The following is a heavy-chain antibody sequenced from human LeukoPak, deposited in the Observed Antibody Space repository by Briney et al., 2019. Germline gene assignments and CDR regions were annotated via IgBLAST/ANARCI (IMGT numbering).Heavy chain of an antibody. J-gene: IGHJ4*02. D-gene: IGHD2-8*02. Sequence: PGGSLRLSCAASGFTFSNFAMSWVRQPPGQGLEWVSTISDGGGATYYADAVKGRFTISRDNSKNTLYLQMNSLRAEDTAVYYCAKCWDKYWYYSDYWGQGILVTVSS. V-gene: IGHV3-23*01. CDR1: GFTFSNFA. CDR3: AKCWDKYWYYSDY. CDR2: ISDGGGAT.